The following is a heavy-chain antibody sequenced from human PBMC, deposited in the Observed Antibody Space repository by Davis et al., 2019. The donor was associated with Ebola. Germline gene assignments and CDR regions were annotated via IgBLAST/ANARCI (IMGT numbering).Heavy chain of an antibody. V-gene: IGHV4-59*01. CDR1: GGSISSYY. CDR2: IYYSGST. D-gene: IGHD6-13*01. J-gene: IGHJ6*04. CDR3: ARAEGIAAEGYYYGMDV. Sequence: MPSETLSPTCTVSGGSISSYYWSWIRQPPGKGLEWIGYIYYSGSTNYNPSLKSRVTISVDTSKNQFSLKLSSVTAADTAVYYCARAEGIAAEGYYYGMDVWGKGTTVTVSS.